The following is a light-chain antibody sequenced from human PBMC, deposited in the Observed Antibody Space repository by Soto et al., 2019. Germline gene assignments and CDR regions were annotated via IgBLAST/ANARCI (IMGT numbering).Light chain of an antibody. CDR3: QQRHMWPIT. CDR2: DAY. Sequence: EVVLTQSPVTLSLSPGERATLSCRASQSFRGLLAWYQQKPGQAPRLLIYDAYNRATGIPPRFSGSGSGTDFTLTISSLEPEDSAGYYWQQRHMWPITFGQGTRLEIK. J-gene: IGKJ5*01. V-gene: IGKV3-11*01. CDR1: QSFRGL.